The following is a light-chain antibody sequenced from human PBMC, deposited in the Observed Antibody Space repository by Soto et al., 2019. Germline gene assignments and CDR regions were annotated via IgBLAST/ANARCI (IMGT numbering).Light chain of an antibody. CDR1: SSNIGNNA. CDR2: YDD. V-gene: IGLV1-36*01. Sequence: QLVLTQPPSVSEAPRQRVTISCSGSSSNIGNNAVNWYQQLPGKAPKLLIYYDDLLPSGVSDRFSGSKSGTSASLAISGLQSEDEADYYCAAWDDSLNGPFGGGTKLTVL. CDR3: AAWDDSLNGP. J-gene: IGLJ2*01.